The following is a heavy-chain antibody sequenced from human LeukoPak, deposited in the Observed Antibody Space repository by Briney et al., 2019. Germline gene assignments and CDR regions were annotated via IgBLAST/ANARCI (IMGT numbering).Heavy chain of an antibody. CDR1: GFTFSSYW. CDR3: AKGGENTHSSSSVLFDY. CDR2: IRYDGSNK. V-gene: IGHV3-30*02. J-gene: IGHJ4*02. D-gene: IGHD6-6*01. Sequence: GGSLRLSCAASGFTFSSYWMSWVRQAPGKGLEWVAFIRYDGSNKYYADSVKGRFTISRDNSKNTLYLQMNSLRAEDTAVYYCAKGGENTHSSSSVLFDYWGQGTLVTVSS.